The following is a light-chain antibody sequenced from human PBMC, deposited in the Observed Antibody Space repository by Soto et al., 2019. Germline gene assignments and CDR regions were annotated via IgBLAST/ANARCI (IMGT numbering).Light chain of an antibody. CDR2: LNSDGSH. Sequence: QLVLTQSPSASAALGASVKLTCTLSSGHSSSAIAWHQQQPEKGPRYLMKLNSDGSHRKGDGIPDRFSGSSSGAERDLTISSLQAEDEADYYCQTWGTGPWVFGGGTKVTVL. CDR1: SGHSSSA. CDR3: QTWGTGPWV. V-gene: IGLV4-69*01. J-gene: IGLJ3*02.